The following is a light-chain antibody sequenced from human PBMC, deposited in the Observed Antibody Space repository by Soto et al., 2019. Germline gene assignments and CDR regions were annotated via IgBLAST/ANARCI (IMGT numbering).Light chain of an antibody. CDR3: NSYTSSSTLDV. CDR2: EVS. J-gene: IGLJ1*01. V-gene: IGLV2-14*01. Sequence: QSALTQPASVSGSPGQSVTISCTGTSSDIGTYIYVSWYQQHPGKAPKLMLYEVSNRPSGVSNPFFGSKSGNTASLTISGLQAEDEADYFCNSYTSSSTLDVFGTGTKLTVL. CDR1: SSDIGTYIY.